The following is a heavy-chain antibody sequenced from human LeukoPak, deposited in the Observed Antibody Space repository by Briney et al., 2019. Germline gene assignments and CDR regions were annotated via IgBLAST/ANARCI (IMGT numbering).Heavy chain of an antibody. D-gene: IGHD6-19*01. J-gene: IGHJ4*02. CDR1: GFTFSSYA. Sequence: TGGSLRLSCAASGFTFSSYAMSWVRQAPGKGLEWVSAISGSGGSTYYADSVKGRFTISRDNSKNTLYLQMNSLRAEDTAVYYCAKGRESSGWYASYWGQGTLVTVSS. CDR3: AKGRESSGWYASY. CDR2: ISGSGGST. V-gene: IGHV3-23*01.